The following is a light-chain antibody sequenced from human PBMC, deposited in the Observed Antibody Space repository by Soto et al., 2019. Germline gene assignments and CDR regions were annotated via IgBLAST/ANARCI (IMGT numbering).Light chain of an antibody. CDR1: QSVSTT. CDR3: QTYKNWLRVN. V-gene: IGKV3D-15*01. J-gene: IGKJ3*01. CDR2: DTS. Sequence: EVLMTQSPATLSVSPRERATLSCRASQSVSTTLAWYQQKPGQAPRLLIYDTSSRATDIPDRFSGSGSGTDFTLTISSLQSEDFAVYFCQTYKNWLRVNFGHGTKVD.